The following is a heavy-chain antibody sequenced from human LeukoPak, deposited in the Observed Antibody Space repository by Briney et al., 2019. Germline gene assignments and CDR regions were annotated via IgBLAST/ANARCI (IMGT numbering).Heavy chain of an antibody. CDR2: IYYSGST. CDR3: AREIGDRDGYSFDY. D-gene: IGHD5-24*01. CDR1: GGSISSYY. J-gene: IGHJ4*02. Sequence: SETLSLTCTVSGGSISSYYWSWIRQPPGKGLEWIGYIYYSGSTNHNPSLKSRVTISVDTSKNQFSLKLSSVTAADTAVYYCAREIGDRDGYSFDYWGQGTLVTVSS. V-gene: IGHV4-59*01.